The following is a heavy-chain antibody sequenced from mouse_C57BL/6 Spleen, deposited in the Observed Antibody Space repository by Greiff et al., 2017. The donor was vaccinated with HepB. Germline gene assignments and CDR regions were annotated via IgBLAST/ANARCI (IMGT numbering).Heavy chain of an antibody. CDR1: GYTFTDYE. D-gene: IGHD1-1*01. V-gene: IGHV1-15*01. J-gene: IGHJ3*01. Sequence: VQLQQSGAELVRPGASVTLSCKASGYTFTDYEMHWVKQTPVHGLEWIGAIDPETGGTAYNQKFKGKAILTADKSSSTAYMELRSLTSEDSAGYYCTRDCGSSWGFAYWGQGTLVTVSA. CDR3: TRDCGSSWGFAY. CDR2: IDPETGGT.